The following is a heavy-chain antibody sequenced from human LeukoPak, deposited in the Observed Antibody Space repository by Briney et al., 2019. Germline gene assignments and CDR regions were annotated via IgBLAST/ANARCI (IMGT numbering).Heavy chain of an antibody. V-gene: IGHV3-48*02. D-gene: IGHD4-11*01. J-gene: IGHJ1*01. CDR2: ISSSSSTI. Sequence: GGSLRLSCAASGFTFSSYSMNWVRQAPGKGLEWVSYISSSSSTIYYADSVKGRFTVSRDNAKNSLYLQMNSLRDEDTAVYYCARSTVTTLTEYFHHWGQVTLVTVSS. CDR3: ARSTVTTLTEYFHH. CDR1: GFTFSSYS.